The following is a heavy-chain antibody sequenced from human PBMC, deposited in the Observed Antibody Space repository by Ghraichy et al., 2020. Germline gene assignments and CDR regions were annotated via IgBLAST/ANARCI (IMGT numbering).Heavy chain of an antibody. Sequence: SQTLSLTCAISGDSVSSNSAAWNWIRQSPSRGRDWLGRTYYRSKWYNDYAVSVKSRITINPDTSKNQFSLQLNSVTPEDTAVYYCARDLNIAAAGLYYYYYYGIAFCGQGSTVTVSS. CDR3: ARDLNIAAAGLYYYYYYGIAF. CDR1: GDSVSSNSAA. J-gene: IGHJ6*02. CDR2: TYYRSKWYN. D-gene: IGHD6-13*01. V-gene: IGHV6-1*01.